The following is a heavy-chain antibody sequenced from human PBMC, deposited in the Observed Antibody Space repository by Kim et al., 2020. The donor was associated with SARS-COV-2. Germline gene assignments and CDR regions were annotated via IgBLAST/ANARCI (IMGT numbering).Heavy chain of an antibody. Sequence: GGSLRLSCAASGFTFSSYAMHWVRQAPGKGLEWVAVISYDGSNKYYADSVKGRFTISRDNSKNTLYLQMNSLRAEDTAVYYCARGRIAAAGTRPTFDYWGQGTLVTVSS. CDR3: ARGRIAAAGTRPTFDY. V-gene: IGHV3-30-3*01. D-gene: IGHD6-13*01. CDR1: GFTFSSYA. CDR2: ISYDGSNK. J-gene: IGHJ4*02.